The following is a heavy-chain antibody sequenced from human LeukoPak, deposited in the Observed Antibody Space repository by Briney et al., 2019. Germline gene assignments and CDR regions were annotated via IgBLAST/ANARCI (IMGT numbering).Heavy chain of an antibody. CDR2: ISFDGSNI. D-gene: IGHD2-2*01. V-gene: IGHV3-30*18. Sequence: QPGRSLRLSCAASGFTFNMYGMHWVRQAPGKGLEWMAVISFDGSNIYYADSVKGRFTISRDNSKNTLFLQMNSLRAEDTAVYYCAKGFRGKYCSSTSCYHPPVDYWGQGTLVTVSS. CDR1: GFTFNMYG. CDR3: AKGFRGKYCSSTSCYHPPVDY. J-gene: IGHJ4*02.